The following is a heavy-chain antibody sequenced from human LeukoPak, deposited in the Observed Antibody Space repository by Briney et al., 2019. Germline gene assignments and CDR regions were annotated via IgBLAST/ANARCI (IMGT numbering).Heavy chain of an antibody. CDR1: GFTFSSYA. J-gene: IGHJ4*02. D-gene: IGHD3-10*01. CDR3: AKAESHYYGSGSYSFDH. V-gene: IGHV3-30-3*01. Sequence: GRSLRLSCAASGFTFSSYAMHWVRQAPGKGLEWVAVISYDGSNKYYADSVKGRFTISRDNSKNTLYLQMNSLRAEETAVFYCAKAESHYYGSGSYSFDHWGQGTLVTVSS. CDR2: ISYDGSNK.